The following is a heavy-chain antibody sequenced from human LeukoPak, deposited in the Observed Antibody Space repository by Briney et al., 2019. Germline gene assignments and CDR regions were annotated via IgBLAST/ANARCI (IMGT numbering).Heavy chain of an antibody. CDR3: ATGEEVVTALYGMDV. CDR2: FYPEDGET. D-gene: IGHD2-21*02. Sequence: ASAKDSRKVSVDTPSELSMHWGRASAGKGVEGMGGFYPEDGETIYAQKFQGRVTMTEDTSTDTADMALSSLRSEDTAVYYCATGEEVVTALYGMDVWGQGTTVTVSS. CDR1: VDTPSELS. V-gene: IGHV1-24*01. J-gene: IGHJ6*02.